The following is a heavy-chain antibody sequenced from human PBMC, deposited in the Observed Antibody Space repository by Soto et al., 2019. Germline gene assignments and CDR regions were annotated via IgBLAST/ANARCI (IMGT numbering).Heavy chain of an antibody. D-gene: IGHD2-2*01. CDR1: GDSVSGTSAG. V-gene: IGHV6-1*01. CDR2: TFDRSKRKN. J-gene: IGHJ6*02. CDR3: ARDEYPDPQYPQGMDV. Sequence: SQTLSLTCVLSGDSVSGTSAGWNWIRQPPSRGRQGLGRTFDRSKRKNDYAVSLKGRITINADTSKNPFSLQMNSVTPEDTAVYYCARDEYPDPQYPQGMDVWGQGTTVTVSS.